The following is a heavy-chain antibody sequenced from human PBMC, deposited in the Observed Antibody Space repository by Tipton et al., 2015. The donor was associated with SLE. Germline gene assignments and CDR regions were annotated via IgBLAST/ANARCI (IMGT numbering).Heavy chain of an antibody. V-gene: IGHV1-8*02. CDR1: GYTFTSYD. J-gene: IGHJ6*03. CDR3: ARYGGGWLGYYYYMDV. CDR2: MNPNSGNT. D-gene: IGHD2-15*01. Sequence: QSGAEVTKPGASVKVSCKASGYTFTSYDINWVRQATGQGLEWMGWMNPNSGNTGYAEKFQGRVTMTRNTSITTAYMELSSLRSGDPAVYYGARYGGGWLGYYYYMDVWGKGTTVTVSS.